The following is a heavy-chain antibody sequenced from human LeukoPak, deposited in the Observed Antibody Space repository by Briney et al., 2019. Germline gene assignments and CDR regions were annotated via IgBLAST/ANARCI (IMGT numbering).Heavy chain of an antibody. CDR3: ANSKSGGTVFGVVAKYFYYGMDV. V-gene: IGHV3-23*01. Sequence: PGGSLRLSCAASGFTFSSYAMSWVRKAPGKGLEWVSSISGNGGSTYYADSVKGRFTISRDNSKNTLFLQMNSLRAEDTAVYYCANSKSGGTVFGVVAKYFYYGMDVWGQGTTVTVSS. CDR2: ISGNGGST. CDR1: GFTFSSYA. J-gene: IGHJ6*02. D-gene: IGHD3-3*01.